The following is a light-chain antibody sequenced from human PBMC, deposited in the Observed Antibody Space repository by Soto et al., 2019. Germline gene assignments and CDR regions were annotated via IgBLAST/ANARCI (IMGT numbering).Light chain of an antibody. V-gene: IGLV2-14*03. CDR2: DVI. Sequence: QSALTQPASVSGSPGQSITISCAGTSGDMGAYNSVSWYQHHPGKAPKLMIYDVINGPSGVSSRFSGSKSGNTASLTISGLQAEDEADYYCSSFTTSSTLYVFGTGTKVTVL. CDR3: SSFTTSSTLYV. CDR1: SGDMGAYNS. J-gene: IGLJ1*01.